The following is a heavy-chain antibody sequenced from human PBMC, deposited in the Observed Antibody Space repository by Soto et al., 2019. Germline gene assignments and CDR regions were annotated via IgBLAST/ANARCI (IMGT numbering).Heavy chain of an antibody. V-gene: IGHV3-11*05. CDR2: ISSSSSYT. CDR3: ARAHDYGGNSVNGGAYFDY. D-gene: IGHD4-17*01. Sequence: QVQLVESGGGLVKPGGSLRLSCAASGFTFSDYYISWIRQAPGKGLEWVSYISSSSSYTNYADSVKGRFTISRDNAKNSLYLQMNSLRAEDTAVYYCARAHDYGGNSVNGGAYFDYWGQGTLVTVSS. CDR1: GFTFSDYY. J-gene: IGHJ4*02.